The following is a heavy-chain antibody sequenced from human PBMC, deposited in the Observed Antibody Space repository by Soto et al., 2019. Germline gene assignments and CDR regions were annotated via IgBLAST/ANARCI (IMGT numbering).Heavy chain of an antibody. D-gene: IGHD5-12*01. Sequence: GGSLRLSCAASGFTFDDYAMHWVRQAPGKGLEWVSGISWNSGSIGYADSVKGRFTISRDNAKNSLYLQMNSLRAEDTALYYCAKDKWLRARSHAFDIWGQGTMVTVSS. J-gene: IGHJ3*02. CDR2: ISWNSGSI. CDR1: GFTFDDYA. V-gene: IGHV3-9*01. CDR3: AKDKWLRARSHAFDI.